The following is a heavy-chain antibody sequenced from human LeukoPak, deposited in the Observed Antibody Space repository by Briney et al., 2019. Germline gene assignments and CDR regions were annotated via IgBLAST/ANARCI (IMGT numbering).Heavy chain of an antibody. CDR3: AKDRGPGYSGRSYFDS. CDR1: GFTFSSYA. CDR2: ISGSGGST. J-gene: IGHJ4*02. D-gene: IGHD5-12*01. Sequence: GGSLRLSCAASGFTFSSYAMSWVRQAPGKGLERVSAISGSGGSTYYADSVKGRFTISRDNSKNTLYLQMNSLRAEDTAVYYCAKDRGPGYSGRSYFDSWGQGTLVTVSS. V-gene: IGHV3-23*01.